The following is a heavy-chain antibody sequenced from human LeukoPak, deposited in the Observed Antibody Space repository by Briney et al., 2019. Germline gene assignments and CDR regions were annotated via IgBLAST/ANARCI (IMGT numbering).Heavy chain of an antibody. CDR1: GFTFSSYA. V-gene: IGHV3-23*01. D-gene: IGHD1-1*01. J-gene: IGHJ4*02. CDR3: TGRFHSDDEIKDS. Sequence: PGGSLRLSCAASGFTFSSYAMTWVRQAPGKGLEWVSAISGSGGTTYYADSVKGRFTISRDNSKNTLYLQMNSLKTEDTAVYYCTGRFHSDDEIKDSWGQGTLVTVSS. CDR2: ISGSGGTT.